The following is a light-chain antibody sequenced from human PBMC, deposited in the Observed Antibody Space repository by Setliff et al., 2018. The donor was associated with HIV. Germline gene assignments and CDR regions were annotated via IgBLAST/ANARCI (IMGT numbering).Light chain of an antibody. Sequence: DFVMTQSPDSLAVSLGEVATINCTSSHSVLFTSNNKNYLGWYQQKPRQPPKLLISWASTRESGVPDRFSGSGSGTHFTLTISSLQAEDVAVYFCQQFYGSPPTVGGGTKVDIK. CDR1: HSVLFTSNNKNY. J-gene: IGKJ4*01. V-gene: IGKV4-1*01. CDR3: QQFYGSPPT. CDR2: WAS.